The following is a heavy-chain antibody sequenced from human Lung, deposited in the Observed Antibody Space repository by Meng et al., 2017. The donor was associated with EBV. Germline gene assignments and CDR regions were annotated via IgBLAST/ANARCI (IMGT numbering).Heavy chain of an antibody. CDR3: ARDRREVVAV. CDR1: GGSFSGYY. Sequence: LLWWWGVGLLKPSEALSLTWPVHGGSFSGYYWSWIRQPPGKGLEWIGEINHSGSTNYNPSLKSRVTISVDTSKNQFSLKLSSVTAADTAVYYCARDRREVVAVWGQGTLVTVSS. D-gene: IGHD2-15*01. CDR2: INHSGST. J-gene: IGHJ4*02. V-gene: IGHV4-34*01.